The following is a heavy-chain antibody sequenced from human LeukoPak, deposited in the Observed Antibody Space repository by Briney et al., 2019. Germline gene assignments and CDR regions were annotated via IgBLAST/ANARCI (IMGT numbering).Heavy chain of an antibody. V-gene: IGHV3-9*01. J-gene: IGHJ4*02. CDR1: GFTFDDYA. D-gene: IGHD6-19*01. CDR3: AKIGGARRYSSGWYYFDY. CDR2: ISWNSGSI. Sequence: PGGSLRLSCAASGFTFDDYAMHWVRQAPGKGLEWVSGISWNSGSIGYADSVKGRFTISRDNAKNSLYLQMNSLRAEDTALYYCAKIGGARRYSSGWYYFDYWGQGTLVTVSS.